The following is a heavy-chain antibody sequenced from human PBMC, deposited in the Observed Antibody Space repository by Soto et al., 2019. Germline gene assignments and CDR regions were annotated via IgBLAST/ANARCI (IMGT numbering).Heavy chain of an antibody. CDR1: GGSISSYY. V-gene: IGHV4-59*08. Sequence: SETLSLTCTVSGGSISSYYWSWILQPPGRGLEWIGYIYYSGSTNYNPSLKSRVTISVDTSKNQFALKLSSVTAADTAVYYCARRYYDILTGYYYYYLDVWGKGTKVTVSS. J-gene: IGHJ6*03. D-gene: IGHD3-9*01. CDR3: ARRYYDILTGYYYYYLDV. CDR2: IYYSGST.